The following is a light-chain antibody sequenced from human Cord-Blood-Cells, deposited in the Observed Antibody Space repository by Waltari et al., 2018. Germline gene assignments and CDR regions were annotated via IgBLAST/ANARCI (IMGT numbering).Light chain of an antibody. CDR2: LNSDGSH. CDR3: QSYDSSLVYV. CDR1: SGHSSYA. V-gene: IGLV4-69*01. J-gene: IGLJ1*01. Sequence: QLVLTQSPSASASLGASVKLTCTLSSGHSSYAIAWHQQQPEKGPRYLMKLNSDGSHSKGDGVPDRFSGSKSGTSASLAITGLQAEDEADYYCQSYDSSLVYVFGTGTKVTVL.